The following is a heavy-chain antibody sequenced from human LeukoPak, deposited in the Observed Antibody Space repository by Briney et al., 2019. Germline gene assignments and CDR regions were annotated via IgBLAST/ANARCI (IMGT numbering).Heavy chain of an antibody. CDR2: NSGSGGST. J-gene: IGHJ4*02. CDR1: GFTFSSYG. CDR3: ARVNYYDSSDY. Sequence: GGSLRLSCAASGFTFSSYGMSWVRQAPGKGLEWVSANSGSGGSTYYADSVKGRFTISRDNSKNTLYLQMNSLRAEDTAVYYCARVNYYDSSDYWGQGTLVTVSS. D-gene: IGHD3-22*01. V-gene: IGHV3-23*01.